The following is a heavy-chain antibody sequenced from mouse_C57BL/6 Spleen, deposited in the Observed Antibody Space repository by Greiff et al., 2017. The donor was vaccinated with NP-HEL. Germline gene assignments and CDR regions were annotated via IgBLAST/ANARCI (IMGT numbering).Heavy chain of an antibody. J-gene: IGHJ3*01. Sequence: EVKLMESEGGLVQPGSSMKLSCTASGFTFSDYYMAWVRQVPEKGLEWVANINYDGSSTYYLDSLKSRFIISRDNAKNILYLQMSSLKSEDTATYYCARDSHYYGSSYGFAYWGQGTLVTVSA. CDR3: ARDSHYYGSSYGFAY. D-gene: IGHD1-1*01. V-gene: IGHV5-16*01. CDR1: GFTFSDYY. CDR2: INYDGSST.